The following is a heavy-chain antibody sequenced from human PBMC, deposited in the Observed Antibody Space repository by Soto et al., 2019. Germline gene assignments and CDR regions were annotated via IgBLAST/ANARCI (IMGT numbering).Heavy chain of an antibody. CDR1: GFTFSDYY. V-gene: IGHV3-11*01. J-gene: IGHJ6*03. CDR3: ARALHEWLLPYYYYMDV. Sequence: SGGSLRLSCAASGFTFSDYYMSWIRQAPGKGLEWVSYISSSGSTIYYADSVKGRFTISRDNAKNSLYLQMNSLRAEDTAVYYCARALHEWLLPYYYYMDVWGKGTTVTVSS. D-gene: IGHD3-22*01. CDR2: ISSSGSTI.